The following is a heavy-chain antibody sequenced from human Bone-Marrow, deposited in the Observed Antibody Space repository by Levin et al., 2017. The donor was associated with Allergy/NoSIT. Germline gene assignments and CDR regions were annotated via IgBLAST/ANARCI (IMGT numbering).Heavy chain of an antibody. J-gene: IGHJ5*02. CDR1: GFSVSSKY. CDR3: ARMVTGWPNWYDP. CDR2: IYPDGTT. V-gene: IGHV3-53*01. Sequence: GGSLRLSCAASGFSVSSKYMSWVRQAPGKRLEWISVIYPDGTTEYADSARGRFTMTRDNSKNTLFLQMSSLRGDDTAIYYCARMVTGWPNWYDPWGQGTLVTVSS. D-gene: IGHD4-23*01.